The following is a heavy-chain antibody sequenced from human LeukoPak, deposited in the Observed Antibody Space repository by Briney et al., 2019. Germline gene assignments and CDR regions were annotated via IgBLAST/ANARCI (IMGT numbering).Heavy chain of an antibody. CDR3: ARDSDYGGNPYFDY. Sequence: PSETLSLTCTVSGGSISSGDYYWSWIRQPPGKGLEWIGYIYYSGSTYYNPSLKSRVTISVDTSKNQFSLKLSSVTAADTAVCYCARDSDYGGNPYFDYWGQGTLVTVSS. CDR1: GGSISSGDYY. D-gene: IGHD4-23*01. J-gene: IGHJ4*02. V-gene: IGHV4-30-4*01. CDR2: IYYSGST.